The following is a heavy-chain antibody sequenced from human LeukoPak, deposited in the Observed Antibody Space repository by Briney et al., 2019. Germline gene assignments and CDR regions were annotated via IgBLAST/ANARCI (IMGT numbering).Heavy chain of an antibody. V-gene: IGHV3-23*01. CDR1: GFTFSGHA. D-gene: IGHD6-13*01. CDR2: ISGSGGST. CDR3: AKTAQDDSSWTLYYYYYYMDV. Sequence: GGSLRLSCAASGFTFSGHAMSWVRQAPGKGLEWVSAISGSGGSTYYADSVKGRFTISRDNSKNTLYLQMNSLRAEDTAVYYCAKTAQDDSSWTLYYYYYYMDVWGKGTTVTVSS. J-gene: IGHJ6*03.